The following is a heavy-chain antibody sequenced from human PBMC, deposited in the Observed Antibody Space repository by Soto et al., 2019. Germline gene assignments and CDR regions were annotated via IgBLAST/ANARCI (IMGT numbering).Heavy chain of an antibody. J-gene: IGHJ3*02. CDR1: GFTFSSYS. D-gene: IGHD3-22*01. V-gene: IGHV3-48*01. CDR3: ARDPIGKWLNAFDI. CDR2: ISSSSSTI. Sequence: GGSLRPSCAASGFTFSSYSMNWVRQAPGKGLEWVSYISSSSSTIYYADSVKGRFTISRDNAKNSLYLQMNSLRAEDTAVYYCARDPIGKWLNAFDIWGQGTMVTVSS.